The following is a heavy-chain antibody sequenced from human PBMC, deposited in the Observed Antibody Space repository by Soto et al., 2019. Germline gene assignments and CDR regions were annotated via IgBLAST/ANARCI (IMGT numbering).Heavy chain of an antibody. V-gene: IGHV1-3*01. CDR1: GYAFTSYA. CDR2: INAGNGNT. Sequence: GASVKVSCKASGYAFTSYAMHWVRQAPGQRLEWMGWINAGNGNTKYSQKFQGRVTITRDTSASTAYMELSSLRSEDTAVYYCASSRITMVPYGMDVWGQGTTVTVSS. CDR3: ASSRITMVPYGMDV. D-gene: IGHD3-10*01. J-gene: IGHJ6*02.